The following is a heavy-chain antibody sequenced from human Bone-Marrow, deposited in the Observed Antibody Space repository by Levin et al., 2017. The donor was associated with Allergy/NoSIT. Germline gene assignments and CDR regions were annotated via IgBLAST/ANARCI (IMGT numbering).Heavy chain of an antibody. CDR3: ARDISKVGAGTAHWFDP. CDR2: IWYDGSNK. J-gene: IGHJ5*02. V-gene: IGHV3-33*01. Sequence: GGSLRLSCAASGFTFSSYGMHWVRQAPGKGLEWVAVIWYDGSNKYYADSVKGRFTISRDNSKNTLYLQMNSLRAEDTAVYYCARDISKVGAGTAHWFDPWGQGTLVTVSS. CDR1: GFTFSSYG. D-gene: IGHD1-26*01.